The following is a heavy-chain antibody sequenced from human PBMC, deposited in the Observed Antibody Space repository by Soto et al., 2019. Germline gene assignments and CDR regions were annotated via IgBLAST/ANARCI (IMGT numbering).Heavy chain of an antibody. CDR1: GDSISRRNW. CDR2: IHHSGST. D-gene: IGHD2-8*01. V-gene: IGHV4-4*02. Sequence: QVQLQESGPGLVKPSETLSLTCAVSGDSISRRNWWSWVRKTPGKGLEYIGEIHHSGSTNYNPSLKSRITMSVDKSKNQFSLNLTSVTAADTAIYYCARRKLEMMYVGWFDPWGQGTLVTVSS. J-gene: IGHJ5*02. CDR3: ARRKLEMMYVGWFDP.